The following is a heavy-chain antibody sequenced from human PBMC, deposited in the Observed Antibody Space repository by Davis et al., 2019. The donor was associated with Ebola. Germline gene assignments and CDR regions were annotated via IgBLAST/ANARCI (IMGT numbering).Heavy chain of an antibody. D-gene: IGHD3-22*01. V-gene: IGHV1-46*01. Sequence: ASVKVSCKASGYTFTSYYMHWVRQAPGQGLEWMGIINPSGGSTSYAQKFQGRVTMTRDTSTSTVYMELSSLRSEDTAVYYCARGHRRITMIVVGPQYYGMDVWGQGTTVTVSS. CDR3: ARGHRRITMIVVGPQYYGMDV. CDR1: GYTFTSYY. CDR2: INPSGGST. J-gene: IGHJ6*02.